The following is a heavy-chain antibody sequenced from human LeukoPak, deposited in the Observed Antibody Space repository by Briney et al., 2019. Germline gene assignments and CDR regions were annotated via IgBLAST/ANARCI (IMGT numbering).Heavy chain of an antibody. CDR1: GFTFSSYG. Sequence: PGGSLRPSCAASGFTFSSYGMHWVRQAPGKGLEWVAVIWYDGSNKYYADSVKGRFTISRDNSKNTLYLQMNSLRAEDTAVYYCARDSASVASDAFDIWGQGTMVTVSS. J-gene: IGHJ3*02. D-gene: IGHD4-23*01. CDR2: IWYDGSNK. V-gene: IGHV3-33*01. CDR3: ARDSASVASDAFDI.